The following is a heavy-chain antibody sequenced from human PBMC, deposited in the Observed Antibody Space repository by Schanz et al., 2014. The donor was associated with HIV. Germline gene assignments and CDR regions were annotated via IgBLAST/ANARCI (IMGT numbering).Heavy chain of an antibody. CDR3: ARGITGNSYGFDY. Sequence: VQLVESGGGLVKPGGSLRLSCAASGFTFSDYYMTWIRQAPGKGLGWAANMKQDASEKYYVDSVKGRFTISRDNAKNSLNLQLKSLRAEDTAVYYCARGITGNSYGFDYWGQGALVSVSS. CDR1: GFTFSDYY. D-gene: IGHD5-18*01. J-gene: IGHJ4*02. V-gene: IGHV3-7*03. CDR2: MKQDASEK.